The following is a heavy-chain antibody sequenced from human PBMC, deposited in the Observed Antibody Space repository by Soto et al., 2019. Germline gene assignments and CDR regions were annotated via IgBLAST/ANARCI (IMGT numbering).Heavy chain of an antibody. CDR3: PRDLASSDNYVVYGMDG. Sequence: PGGSLRLSCVASGFTFGDYTMSWFRQAPGGGLEWVSFIRSKAYGATTEYAASVKGRFTISRDDSKSIAYLQMNSLKSEYTALYYCPRDLASSDNYVVYGMDGCGRGTTV. V-gene: IGHV3-49*03. D-gene: IGHD3-10*02. CDR1: GFTFGDYT. J-gene: IGHJ6*02. CDR2: IRSKAYGATT.